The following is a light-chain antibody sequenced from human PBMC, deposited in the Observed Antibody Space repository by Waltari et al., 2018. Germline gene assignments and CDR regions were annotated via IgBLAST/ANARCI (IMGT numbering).Light chain of an antibody. CDR1: KLGERS. Sequence: SYELTQPPSVSVSPGQTASIICSGDKLGERSASWYQQKAGQSPMVVIFEDVKRPSGIPERFSGSNSGNTATLTISGTQAMDEADYYCQVWDSSTDVFGGGTKLTVL. CDR3: QVWDSSTDV. V-gene: IGLV3-1*01. CDR2: EDV. J-gene: IGLJ2*01.